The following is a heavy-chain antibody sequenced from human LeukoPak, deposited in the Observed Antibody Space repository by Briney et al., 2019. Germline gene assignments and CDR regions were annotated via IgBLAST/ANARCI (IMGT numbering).Heavy chain of an antibody. Sequence: GGSLRLSCAASGFTFSGYAMSWVRQAPGKGLEWVSAISGSGGSTYYADSVKGRFTISRDNSKNTLYLQMNSLRAEDTAVYYCAKDYIAVVGTGSYFDYWGQGTLVTVSS. V-gene: IGHV3-23*01. CDR2: ISGSGGST. D-gene: IGHD6-19*01. CDR1: GFTFSGYA. CDR3: AKDYIAVVGTGSYFDY. J-gene: IGHJ4*02.